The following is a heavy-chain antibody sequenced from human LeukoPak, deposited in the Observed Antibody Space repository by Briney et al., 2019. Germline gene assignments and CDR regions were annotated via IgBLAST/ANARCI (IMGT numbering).Heavy chain of an antibody. Sequence: SETLSLTCTVSSGSISSYYWSWIRQPAGKGLEWIGRIYTSGSTNYNPSLKSRVTMSVDTSKNQFSLKLSSVTAADTAVYYCARGDSSGWYGGGWDYWGQGTLVTVSS. D-gene: IGHD6-19*01. CDR1: SGSISSYY. CDR3: ARGDSSGWYGGGWDY. CDR2: IYTSGST. J-gene: IGHJ4*02. V-gene: IGHV4-4*07.